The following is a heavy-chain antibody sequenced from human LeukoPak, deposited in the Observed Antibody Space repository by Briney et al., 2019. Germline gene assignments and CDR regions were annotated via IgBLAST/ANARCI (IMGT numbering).Heavy chain of an antibody. D-gene: IGHD3-10*01. Sequence: MTGGSLRLFYAASGFSISNDWVSWVRQAPGKGLEWVARVKSRSAGETTDYAAPVKGRFTISRDDSKNTLYLQMNSLKTEDTAVYYCTLIQGWGSGSYYRDFWGQGTLVTVSS. CDR1: GFSISNDW. J-gene: IGHJ4*02. CDR2: VKSRSAGETT. V-gene: IGHV3-15*01. CDR3: TLIQGWGSGSYYRDF.